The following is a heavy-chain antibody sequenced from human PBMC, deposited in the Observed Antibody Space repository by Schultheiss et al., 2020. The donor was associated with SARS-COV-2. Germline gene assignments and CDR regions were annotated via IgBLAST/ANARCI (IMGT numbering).Heavy chain of an antibody. J-gene: IGHJ4*02. CDR3: AREPSSSWYMEPFDY. D-gene: IGHD6-13*01. V-gene: IGHV1-46*01. Sequence: ASVKVSCKVSGYTLTELSMHWVRQAPGQGLEWMGIINPSGGSTSYAQKFQGRVTMTRDTSTSTVYMELNSLRAEDTAVYYCAREPSSSWYMEPFDYWGQGTLVTVSS. CDR2: INPSGGST. CDR1: GYTLTELS.